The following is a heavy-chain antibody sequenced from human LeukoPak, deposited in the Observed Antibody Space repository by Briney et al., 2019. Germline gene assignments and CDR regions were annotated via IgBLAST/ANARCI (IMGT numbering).Heavy chain of an antibody. Sequence: GGSLRLSCATSGFSLNDYGMHWVRQAPGKGLEWVSFIRYDSNNKYYADSVKGRFTISRDNSKNTLDLQMNSPRAEDTAVYYCAKGRSKFCSSTSCSIDDWGQGTLVTVSS. V-gene: IGHV3-30*02. J-gene: IGHJ4*02. CDR3: AKGRSKFCSSTSCSIDD. CDR2: IRYDSNNK. CDR1: GFSLNDYG. D-gene: IGHD2-2*01.